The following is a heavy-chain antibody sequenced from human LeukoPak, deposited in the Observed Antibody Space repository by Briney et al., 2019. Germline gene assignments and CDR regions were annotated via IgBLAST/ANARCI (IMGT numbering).Heavy chain of an antibody. CDR1: GFTFSSYS. Sequence: GGSLRLSCAASGFTFSSYSMNWVRQASGKGLEWVSSISSSSSYIYYADSVKGRFTISRDNAKNSLYLQMNSLRAEDTAVYYCASDATGGNWFDPWGQGTLVTVSS. CDR2: ISSSSSYI. D-gene: IGHD3-9*01. J-gene: IGHJ5*02. V-gene: IGHV3-21*01. CDR3: ASDATGGNWFDP.